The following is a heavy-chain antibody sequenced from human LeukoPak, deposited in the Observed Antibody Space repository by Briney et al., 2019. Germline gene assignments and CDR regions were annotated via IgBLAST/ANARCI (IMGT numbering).Heavy chain of an antibody. D-gene: IGHD1-26*01. J-gene: IGHJ4*02. V-gene: IGHV3-7*01. CDR2: IKQDGSTK. Sequence: GGSLRLSCAASGFTLTNSWMAWVRQAPGKGLEWVANIKQDGSTKHYADSLKGRFTISRDNPENSLYLQINSMRVDDTAVYYCARDTDGSLDYWGQGILVTVAS. CDR1: GFTLTNSW. CDR3: ARDTDGSLDY.